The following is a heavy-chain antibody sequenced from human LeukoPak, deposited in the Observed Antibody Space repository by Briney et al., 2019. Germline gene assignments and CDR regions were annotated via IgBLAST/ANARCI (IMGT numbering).Heavy chain of an antibody. Sequence: GASVKVSCKASGGTFSSYAISWVRQAPGQGLEWMGGIIPIFGTANYAQKFQGRVTITADESTSTAYMELSSLRSEDTAVYYCARVSDFLYYFDYWGQGTLVTVSS. CDR2: IIPIFGTA. V-gene: IGHV1-69*13. CDR3: ARVSDFLYYFDY. D-gene: IGHD3-3*01. J-gene: IGHJ4*02. CDR1: GGTFSSYA.